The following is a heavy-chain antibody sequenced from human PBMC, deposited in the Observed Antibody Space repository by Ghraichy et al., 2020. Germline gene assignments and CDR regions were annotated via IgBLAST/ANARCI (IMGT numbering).Heavy chain of an antibody. CDR3: ARDPQGERITIFGPPTSPYGMDV. D-gene: IGHD3-3*01. CDR2: ISAYNGNT. V-gene: IGHV1-18*04. CDR1: GYTFTSYG. Sequence: ASVKVSCKASGYTFTSYGISWVRQAPGQGLEWMGWISAYNGNTNYAQKLQGRVTMTTDTSTSTAYMELRSLRSDDTAVYYCARDPQGERITIFGPPTSPYGMDVWGQGTTVTVSS. J-gene: IGHJ6*02.